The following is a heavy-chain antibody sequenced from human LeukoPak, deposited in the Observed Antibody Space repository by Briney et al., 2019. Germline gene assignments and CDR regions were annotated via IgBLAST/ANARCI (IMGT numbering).Heavy chain of an antibody. Sequence: SETLSLTCTVSGGSISPYYWNWIRQPPGKGLEWIGYINYSGSTNYSPSLKSRVTISIDTSKNQFSLKLSSVIAADTAVYYCARPKRDDVGNSFYYYGMDVWGQGTTVTVSS. V-gene: IGHV4-59*01. CDR3: ARPKRDDVGNSFYYYGMDV. J-gene: IGHJ6*02. CDR1: GGSISPYY. CDR2: INYSGST. D-gene: IGHD4-23*01.